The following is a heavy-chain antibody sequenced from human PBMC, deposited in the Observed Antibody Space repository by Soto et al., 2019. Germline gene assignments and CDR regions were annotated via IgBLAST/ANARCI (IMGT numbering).Heavy chain of an antibody. V-gene: IGHV4-34*01. CDR1: GGSFSGYY. J-gene: IGHJ4*02. CDR2: INHSGST. CDR3: ARTSIAARRLFDY. Sequence: PSETLSLTCAVYGGSFSGYYWSWIRQPPGKGLEWIGEINHSGSTNYNPSLKSRVTISVDTSKNQLSLKLSSVTAADTAVYYCARTSIAARRLFDYWGQGTLVTVSS. D-gene: IGHD6-6*01.